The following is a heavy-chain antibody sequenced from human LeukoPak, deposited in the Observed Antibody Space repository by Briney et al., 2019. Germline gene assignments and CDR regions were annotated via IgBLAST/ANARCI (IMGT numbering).Heavy chain of an antibody. CDR2: IKQDGSEK. Sequence: GGSLRLSCAGSGFTFGNSWWNWFRQTPGKGLEWVAKIKQDGSEKYVDSVKGRFTISRDIAKTSLYLQMNRLRAEDTAVYYCAREASGHFTWGQGTLVTVSS. J-gene: IGHJ5*02. CDR1: GFTFGNSW. CDR3: AREASGHFT. V-gene: IGHV3-7*01. D-gene: IGHD6-13*01.